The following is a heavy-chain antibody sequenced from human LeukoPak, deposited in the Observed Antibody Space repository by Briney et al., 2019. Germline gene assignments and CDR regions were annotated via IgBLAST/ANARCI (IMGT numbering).Heavy chain of an antibody. Sequence: GASLRLSCAASGFTFSSYAISWVRQAPGKGLEWVSGITDNGAGAYYADSVKGRFTISRGNSRNTLYLQMSSLRVEDTAVYYCAKEIGAIGTPAFDYWGQGTLVTVSS. CDR2: ITDNGAGA. J-gene: IGHJ4*02. CDR1: GFTFSSYA. D-gene: IGHD5-12*01. V-gene: IGHV3-23*01. CDR3: AKEIGAIGTPAFDY.